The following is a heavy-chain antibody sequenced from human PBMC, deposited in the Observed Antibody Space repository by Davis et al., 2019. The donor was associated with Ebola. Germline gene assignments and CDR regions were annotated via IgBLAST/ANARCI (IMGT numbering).Heavy chain of an antibody. CDR3: ARKDDGGGNYFFDY. Sequence: ASVKVSCTASGYTFTSHFLHWVRQASGQGLEWMGILNPTDGTTTYAQRVQGRLTMTRDTSTSTVYMDLRSLRSEDTAVYYCARKDDGGGNYFFDYWGQGTLITVSS. CDR2: LNPTDGTT. D-gene: IGHD4-23*01. V-gene: IGHV1-46*03. CDR1: GYTFTSHF. J-gene: IGHJ4*02.